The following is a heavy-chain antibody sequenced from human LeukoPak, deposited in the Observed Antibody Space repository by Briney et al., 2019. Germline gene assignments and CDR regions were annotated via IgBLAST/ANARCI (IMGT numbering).Heavy chain of an antibody. CDR2: IWYDGSNK. D-gene: IGHD3-9*01. CDR3: ARQDSIYDILTGYSYYFDY. Sequence: QPGRSLRFSCAASGFTFSSYGMHWVRQAPGKGLEWVAVIWYDGSNKYYADSVKGRFTISRDNSKNTLYLQMNSLRAEDTAVYYCARQDSIYDILTGYSYYFDYWGQGTLVTVSS. CDR1: GFTFSSYG. J-gene: IGHJ4*02. V-gene: IGHV3-33*01.